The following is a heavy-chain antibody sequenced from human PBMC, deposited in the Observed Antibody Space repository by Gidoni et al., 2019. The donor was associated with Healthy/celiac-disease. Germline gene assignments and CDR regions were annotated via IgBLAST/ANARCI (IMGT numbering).Heavy chain of an antibody. CDR1: GGSFSGYY. J-gene: IGHJ4*02. CDR3: ASSDPGRDDSSGYYPDY. CDR2: INHSGST. V-gene: IGHV4-34*01. Sequence: QVQLQQWGAGLLKPSETLSLTCAVYGGSFSGYYWSWIRQPPGKGLEWIGEINHSGSTNYNPSLKSRVTISVDTSKNQFSLKLSSVTAADTAVYYCASSDPGRDDSSGYYPDYWGQGTLVTVSS. D-gene: IGHD3-22*01.